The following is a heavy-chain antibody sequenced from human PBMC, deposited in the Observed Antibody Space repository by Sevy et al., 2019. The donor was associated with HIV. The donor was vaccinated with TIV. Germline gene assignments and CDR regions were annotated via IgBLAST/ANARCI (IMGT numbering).Heavy chain of an antibody. J-gene: IGHJ6*02. CDR3: AIGLAALPGYYYGMDV. V-gene: IGHV3-30*09. CDR1: GFTFSSYP. D-gene: IGHD6-6*01. CDR2: MSYDGSNK. Sequence: GGSLRLSCAASGFTFSSYPMNWVRQAPGKGLEWVAVMSYDGSNKYFADSVKGRFAVSRDNSKNTLYLQMSSLRAEDTAVYYCAIGLAALPGYYYGMDVWGLGTTVTVSS.